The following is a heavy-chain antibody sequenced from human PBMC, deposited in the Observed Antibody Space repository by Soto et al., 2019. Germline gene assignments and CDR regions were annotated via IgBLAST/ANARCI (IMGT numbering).Heavy chain of an antibody. CDR3: AIDQKGGHWSGASCHYYYGMGV. Sequence: QVQLVESGGGVVQPGTSLRLSCTASGFTFSNYSMHWVRQAPGKGLEWVAVTSYDGSNKYYADSVKGRFTISRDNSKNRRYVQMISLRVEDTAIYYFAIDQKGGHWSGASCHYYYGMGVWGQATKVTVSS. CDR1: GFTFSNYS. V-gene: IGHV3-30-3*01. CDR2: TSYDGSNK. J-gene: IGHJ6*02. D-gene: IGHD2-15*01.